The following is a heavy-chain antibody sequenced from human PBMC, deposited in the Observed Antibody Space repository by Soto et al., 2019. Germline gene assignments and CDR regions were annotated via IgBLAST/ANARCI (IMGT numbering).Heavy chain of an antibody. CDR3: ARDLTITPRVGYYYGMDV. CDR1: GFTFSSYG. J-gene: IGHJ6*02. Sequence: SLRLSCAASGFTFSSYGMHWVRQAPGKGLEWVAVIWYDGSNKYYADSVKGRFTISRDNSKNTLYLQMNSLRAEDTAVYYCARDLTITPRVGYYYGMDVWGQGTTVTVSS. CDR2: IWYDGSNK. V-gene: IGHV3-33*01. D-gene: IGHD4-17*01.